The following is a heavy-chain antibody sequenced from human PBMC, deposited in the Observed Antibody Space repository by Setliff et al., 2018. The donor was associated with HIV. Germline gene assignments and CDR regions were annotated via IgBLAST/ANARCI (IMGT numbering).Heavy chain of an antibody. J-gene: IGHJ3*02. CDR2: IYYGGST. CDR3: AREDYYDQKGAFDI. D-gene: IGHD3-22*01. Sequence: KTSETLSLTCTVSGGSINTYYWSWIRQPPGQGLEWIGFIYYGGSTNYSPSLKSRVTISVDTSKNQFSLKLSSVTAADTAVYYCAREDYYDQKGAFDIWGQGTMVTVSS. V-gene: IGHV4-59*01. CDR1: GGSINTYY.